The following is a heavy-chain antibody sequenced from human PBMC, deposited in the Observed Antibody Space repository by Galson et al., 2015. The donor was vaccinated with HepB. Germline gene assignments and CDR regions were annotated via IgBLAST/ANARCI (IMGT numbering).Heavy chain of an antibody. D-gene: IGHD1-26*01. CDR2: ISYDGSNK. J-gene: IGHJ4*02. Sequence: SLRLSCAASGFTFSSYGMHWVRQAPGKGLEWVAVISYDGSNKYYADSVKGRFTISRDNSKNTLYLQMNSLRAEDTAVYYCAKDHDEWELAIDYWGQGTLVTVSS. V-gene: IGHV3-30*18. CDR3: AKDHDEWELAIDY. CDR1: GFTFSSYG.